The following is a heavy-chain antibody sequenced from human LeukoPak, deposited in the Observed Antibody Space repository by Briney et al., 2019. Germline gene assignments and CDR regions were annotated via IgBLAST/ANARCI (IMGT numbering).Heavy chain of an antibody. Sequence: GESLKISCKGSGYSFTSYWIGWVRQMPGKGLEWMGIIWPSDSDTRYSPSFQGQVTISADKSISTAYLQWSSLKASDTAIYFCARRISGYYIDYWGQGTLVSVSS. J-gene: IGHJ4*02. CDR2: IWPSDSDT. CDR3: ARRISGYYIDY. CDR1: GYSFTSYW. D-gene: IGHD1-26*01. V-gene: IGHV5-51*01.